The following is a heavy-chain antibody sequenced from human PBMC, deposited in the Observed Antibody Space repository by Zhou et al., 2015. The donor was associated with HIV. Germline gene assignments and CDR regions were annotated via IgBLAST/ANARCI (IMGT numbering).Heavy chain of an antibody. D-gene: IGHD6-19*01. Sequence: EVQLVESGGRLGKAWGGSLRLSCAASGFTFSKAWMSWVRHVPGKGLEWVGRVKSKTDGGTTDSGAPVKGRFTISRDDSTNTLYLQMNSLKTEDTAVYYCTTEAIAVRDVGYFDFWGRGTLVTVSS. CDR3: TTEAIAVRDVGYFDF. V-gene: IGHV3-15*01. CDR2: VKSKTDGGTT. CDR1: GFTFSKAW. J-gene: IGHJ2*01.